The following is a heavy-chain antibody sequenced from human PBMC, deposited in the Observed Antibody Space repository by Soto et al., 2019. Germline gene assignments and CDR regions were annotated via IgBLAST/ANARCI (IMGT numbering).Heavy chain of an antibody. Sequence: SETLSLTCSVSGASVSSFNWNWVRQPAGKGPEWVGRLNIAGTINYNPSLKSRITMSMDTSKNQISLHLRSVTAADTAIYYCARDRGEYTSSWFWYFSHWGHGTLVTVSS. V-gene: IGHV4-4*07. J-gene: IGHJ2*01. D-gene: IGHD6-13*01. CDR1: GASVSSFN. CDR3: ARDRGEYTSSWFWYFSH. CDR2: LNIAGTI.